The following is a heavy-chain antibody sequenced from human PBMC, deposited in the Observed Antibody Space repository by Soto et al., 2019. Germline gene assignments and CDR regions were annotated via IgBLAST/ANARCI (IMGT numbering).Heavy chain of an antibody. D-gene: IGHD6-13*01. CDR2: TYYRSKWYN. CDR1: GDSVSSSSAA. J-gene: IGHJ4*02. Sequence: SQTLSLTCVISGDSVSSSSAAWNWIRQSPSRGLEWLGRTYYRSKWYNDYAGSVKSRITINPDTSKNQFSLQLNSVIPEDAAVYYCVRDRTANTWYDYWGQGTLVTVSS. CDR3: VRDRTANTWYDY. V-gene: IGHV6-1*01.